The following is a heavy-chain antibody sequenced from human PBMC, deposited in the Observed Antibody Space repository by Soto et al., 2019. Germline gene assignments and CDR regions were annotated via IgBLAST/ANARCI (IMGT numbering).Heavy chain of an antibody. V-gene: IGHV4-34*01. Sequence: SETLSLTCAVFGGSFSDYYWTWIRQPPGKGLEWIGEINHSGTTSYNPSLKSRLTISVDTSNNQFSLKLSSVTAADTAVYYCARKPIYHFFAGYYPVDYWGQGTPVPGSS. CDR3: ARKPIYHFFAGYYPVDY. J-gene: IGHJ4*02. CDR2: INHSGTT. D-gene: IGHD3-9*01. CDR1: GGSFSDYY.